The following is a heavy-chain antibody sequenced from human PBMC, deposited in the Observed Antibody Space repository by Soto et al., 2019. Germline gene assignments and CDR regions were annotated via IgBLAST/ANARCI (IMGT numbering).Heavy chain of an antibody. CDR3: ASIVVVTANGAPHAFDI. D-gene: IGHD2-21*02. CDR2: IYHSGST. Sequence: PSETLSLTCAVSGGSISSSNWWSWVRQPPGKGLEWIGEIYHSGSTNYNPSLKGRVTISVDKSKNQFSLKLSSVTAADTAVYYCASIVVVTANGAPHAFDIWGQGTMVTV. V-gene: IGHV4-4*02. CDR1: GGSISSSNW. J-gene: IGHJ3*02.